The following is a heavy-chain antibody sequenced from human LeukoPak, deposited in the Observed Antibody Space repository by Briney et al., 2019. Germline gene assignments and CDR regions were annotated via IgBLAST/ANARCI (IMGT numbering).Heavy chain of an antibody. D-gene: IGHD1-26*01. Sequence: GGSLRLSCAASGFTFGTYAMSWVRQAPGKGLEWVSTISGSGGSTYYADSVKGRFTISRDNSKNTLYLQMNSLRAEDTAVYYCAKDFSGSYYALDYWGQGTLVTVSS. CDR3: AKDFSGSYYALDY. J-gene: IGHJ4*02. CDR2: ISGSGGST. CDR1: GFTFGTYA. V-gene: IGHV3-23*01.